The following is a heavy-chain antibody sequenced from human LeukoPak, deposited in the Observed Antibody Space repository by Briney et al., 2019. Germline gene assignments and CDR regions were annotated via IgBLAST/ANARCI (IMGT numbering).Heavy chain of an antibody. Sequence: TSETLSLTCTVSGGSISSYYWSWIRQPAGKGLEWIGRIYTSGSTNYNPSLKSPVTMSVDTSKNQFSLKLSSVTAADKDVYYCARLTGAGRGAFDIWGQGTMVTVSS. D-gene: IGHD7-27*01. J-gene: IGHJ3*02. CDR1: GGSISSYY. CDR2: IYTSGST. CDR3: ARLTGAGRGAFDI. V-gene: IGHV4-4*07.